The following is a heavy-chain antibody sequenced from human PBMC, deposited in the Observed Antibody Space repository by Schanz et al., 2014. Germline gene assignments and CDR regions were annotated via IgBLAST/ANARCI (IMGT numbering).Heavy chain of an antibody. CDR2: ISSRSSHI. CDR3: VRERTNYGGNSYFFDH. D-gene: IGHD2-21*02. J-gene: IGHJ4*02. CDR1: GFTASSHS. Sequence: EMQLLESGGGLVKPGGSLRLSCGVSGFTASSHSMNWVRQAPGKGLEWVSSISSRSSHIYYADSVKGRFTVSRDNAKNSVYLQMNGLRVEDTAVYYCVRERTNYGGNSYFFDHWGQGTLVTVSS. V-gene: IGHV3-21*01.